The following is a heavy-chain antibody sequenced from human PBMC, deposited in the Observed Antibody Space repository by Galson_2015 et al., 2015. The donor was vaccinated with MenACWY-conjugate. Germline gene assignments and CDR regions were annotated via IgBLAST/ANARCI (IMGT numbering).Heavy chain of an antibody. CDR3: ATPGIAVAGMIKTSWFDP. D-gene: IGHD6-19*01. V-gene: IGHV1-24*01. Sequence: IYAQKFQGRVTMTEDTSTDTAYMELSSLRSEDTAVYYCATPGIAVAGMIKTSWFDPWGQGTLVTVSS. J-gene: IGHJ5*02.